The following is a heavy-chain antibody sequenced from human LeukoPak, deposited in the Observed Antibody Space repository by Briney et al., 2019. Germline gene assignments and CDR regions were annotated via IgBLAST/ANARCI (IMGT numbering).Heavy chain of an antibody. Sequence: AASVKVSCKASGYTFSTYGISWVRQAPGQGLEWMGWIGAYNGNTNYAQKLQGRVTMTTDTSTTTAYMELRGLRSDDTAVYYCARATLDLRFGELRVNNWFDPWGQGTLVTVSS. D-gene: IGHD3-10*01. CDR2: IGAYNGNT. CDR1: GYTFSTYG. J-gene: IGHJ5*02. CDR3: ARATLDLRFGELRVNNWFDP. V-gene: IGHV1-18*01.